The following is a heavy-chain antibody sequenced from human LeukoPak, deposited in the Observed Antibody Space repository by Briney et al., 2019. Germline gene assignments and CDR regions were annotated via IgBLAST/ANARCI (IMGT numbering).Heavy chain of an antibody. CDR1: GFTFSSYE. J-gene: IGHJ6*04. V-gene: IGHV3-48*03. CDR3: AELGITMIGGV. Sequence: GGSLRLSCVVSGFTFSSYEMNWVRQAPGKGLEWVSYISSSGGTRYYSDSVTGRFTISRDNAKNSLYLQMNSLRAEDTAVYYCAELGITMIGGVWGKGTTVTISS. D-gene: IGHD3-10*02. CDR2: ISSSGGTR.